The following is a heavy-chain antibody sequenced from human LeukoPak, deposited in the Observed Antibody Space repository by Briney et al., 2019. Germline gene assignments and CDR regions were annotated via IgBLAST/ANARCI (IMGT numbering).Heavy chain of an antibody. CDR1: GFTLTEYY. D-gene: IGHD2-8*02. J-gene: IGHJ4*02. CDR2: IIPDSGGT. CDR3: STEDKYCTGANCGVF. Sequence: ASVKVSCKASGFTLTEYYIHWVRQAPGQGLEWMGFIIPDSGGTTYQQNFQGRVTMTRDTSISTFYMELSSLRPDDTAVYYCSTEDKYCTGANCGVFWGQGTLVTVSS. V-gene: IGHV1-2*02.